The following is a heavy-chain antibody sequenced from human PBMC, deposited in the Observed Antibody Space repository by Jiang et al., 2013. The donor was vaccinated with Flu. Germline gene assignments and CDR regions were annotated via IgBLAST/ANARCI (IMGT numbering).Heavy chain of an antibody. J-gene: IGHJ3*02. Sequence: GLVKPSETLSLTCTVSGGSISSSNYYWGWIRQPPGKGLEWIGNVYYSGSTFYNPSLKSRVTISVDTSKNQFSLKLSSVTAADTAVYYCARQRLVSAAILTFDIWGQGTMVTVSS. V-gene: IGHV4-39*01. CDR3: ARQRLVSAAILTFDI. D-gene: IGHD2-2*02. CDR2: VYYSGST. CDR1: GGSISSSNYY.